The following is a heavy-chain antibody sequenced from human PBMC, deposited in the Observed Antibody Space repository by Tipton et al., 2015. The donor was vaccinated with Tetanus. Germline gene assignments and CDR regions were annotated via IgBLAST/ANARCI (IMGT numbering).Heavy chain of an antibody. D-gene: IGHD3/OR15-3a*01. CDR3: ARDRGEDWTNFYYMDV. CDR1: GITLSRYG. J-gene: IGHJ6*03. CDR2: TTEDGSNE. Sequence: SLRLSCAASGITLSRYGMHWVRQAPGKGLEWVAVTTEDGSNEYYVDSVKGRFTISRDEAKKSVYLEMSSLTVGDTAVYYCARDRGEDWTNFYYMDVWGKGATVIVSS. V-gene: IGHV3-33*01.